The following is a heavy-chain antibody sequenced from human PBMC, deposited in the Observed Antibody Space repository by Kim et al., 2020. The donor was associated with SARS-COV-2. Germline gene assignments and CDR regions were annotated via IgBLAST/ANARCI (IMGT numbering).Heavy chain of an antibody. CDR1: GYTLTSYD. V-gene: IGHV1-8*01. J-gene: IGHJ5*02. CDR3: TRHRSGHNDNWFDP. Sequence: ASVKVSCKASGYTLTSYDINWVRQATGQGLEWLGWMNPNSGNTGYAEKFRGRVTMTREISTSTAYMELSSLTSEDTAVYYCTRHRSGHNDNWFDPWGQGTLVTVSS. CDR2: MNPNSGNT. D-gene: IGHD6-19*01.